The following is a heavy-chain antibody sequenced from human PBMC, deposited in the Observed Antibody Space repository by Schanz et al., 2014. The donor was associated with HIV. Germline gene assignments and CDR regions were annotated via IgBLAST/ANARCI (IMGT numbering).Heavy chain of an antibody. D-gene: IGHD6-13*01. J-gene: IGHJ4*02. Sequence: QVQLVQSGAEVKKPGSSVKVFCRASGGTFINYAFSWVRQAPGQGLEWMGGIIPLFGTSNYAQKFQGRATITADESTSTAYMELSSLRSDDTAVYYCARDSPVAAGTLDYWGQGTLVTVSS. CDR1: GGTFINYA. CDR2: IIPLFGTS. CDR3: ARDSPVAAGTLDY. V-gene: IGHV1-69*01.